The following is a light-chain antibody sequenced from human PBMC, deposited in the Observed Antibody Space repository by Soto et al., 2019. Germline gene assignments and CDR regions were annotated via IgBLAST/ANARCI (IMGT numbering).Light chain of an antibody. CDR2: EVT. Sequence: QSALTQPPSASGSPGQSVIISCTGTSSDVGGYTYVSWYQQYPGKAPKLMIYEVTKRPSGVPDRFSGSKSGNTASLTVSGLQAEDEADYYCSSYGGNNNLIFGGGTKLTVL. CDR1: SSDVGGYTY. J-gene: IGLJ2*01. CDR3: SSYGGNNNLI. V-gene: IGLV2-8*01.